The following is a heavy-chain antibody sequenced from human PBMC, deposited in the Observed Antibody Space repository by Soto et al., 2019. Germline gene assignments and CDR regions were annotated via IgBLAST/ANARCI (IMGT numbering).Heavy chain of an antibody. CDR1: GGTFISSA. CDR2: IIPILGTT. Sequence: QVQLLQSGTELRQPGSSVTISCTPSGGTFISSAFAWVRQAPGGRIEWMGGIIPILGTTKYAEKFLGRVTIRADDSLRTAFLELSRLTVDDTAVYFWAKKNPPGDSNKAWLDPWGQGTLVTVST. CDR3: AKKNPPGDSNKAWLDP. D-gene: IGHD2-8*01. V-gene: IGHV1-69*01. J-gene: IGHJ5*02.